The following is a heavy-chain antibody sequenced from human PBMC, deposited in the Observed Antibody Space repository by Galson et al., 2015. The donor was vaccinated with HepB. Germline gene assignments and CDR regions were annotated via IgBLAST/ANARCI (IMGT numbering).Heavy chain of an antibody. CDR3: ARDSYYGSGSYYGYYYYGMDV. CDR2: IIPILGIA. CDR1: GGTFSSYT. D-gene: IGHD3-10*01. J-gene: IGHJ6*02. Sequence: SVKVSCKASGGTFSSYTISWVRQAPGQGLEWMGRIIPILGIANYAQKFQGRVTITADKSTSTAYMELSSLRSEDTAVYYCARDSYYGSGSYYGYYYYGMDVWGQGTTVTVSS. V-gene: IGHV1-69*04.